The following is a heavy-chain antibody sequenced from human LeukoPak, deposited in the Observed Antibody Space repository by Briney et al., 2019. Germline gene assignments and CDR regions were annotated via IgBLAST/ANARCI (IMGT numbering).Heavy chain of an antibody. CDR3: AKEVTMIVVVIRGDAFDI. V-gene: IGHV3-23*01. Sequence: PGGSLRLSCAASGFTFSSYAMSWVRQAPGKGLEWVSAISGSGGSTYYADSVKGRFTISRDNSKNTLYLQMNSLRAEDTAVYYCAKEVTMIVVVIRGDAFDIWGQGTMVTVSS. D-gene: IGHD3-22*01. CDR1: GFTFSSYA. J-gene: IGHJ3*02. CDR2: ISGSGGST.